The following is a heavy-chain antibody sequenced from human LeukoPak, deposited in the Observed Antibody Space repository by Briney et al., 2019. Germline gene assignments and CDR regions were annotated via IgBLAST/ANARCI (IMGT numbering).Heavy chain of an antibody. Sequence: SETLSLTCTVSGGSISSYYWSWIRQPAGRVLEWIGRIYTSGSTTYNTSLKSRVTISVDTSKNQFSLKLSSVTATDTAVYYCARDATTLTTRWFDPWGKGTLVTVSS. CDR1: GGSISSYY. CDR3: ARDATTLTTRWFDP. CDR2: IYTSGST. D-gene: IGHD4-17*01. J-gene: IGHJ5*02. V-gene: IGHV4-4*07.